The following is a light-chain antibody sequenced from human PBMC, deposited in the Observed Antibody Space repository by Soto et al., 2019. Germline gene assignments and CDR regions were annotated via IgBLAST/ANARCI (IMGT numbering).Light chain of an antibody. V-gene: IGKV3-15*01. CDR3: QQYNNWPPAWT. J-gene: IGKJ1*01. Sequence: IGMTQCPATLSVSPGERATLSCRASQSVSSNLAWYQQKPGQAPRLLIYGASTRATGIPARFSGSGSGTEFTLTISSLQSEDFEVYSCQQYNNWPPAWTFGQGTKVDIK. CDR1: QSVSSN. CDR2: GAS.